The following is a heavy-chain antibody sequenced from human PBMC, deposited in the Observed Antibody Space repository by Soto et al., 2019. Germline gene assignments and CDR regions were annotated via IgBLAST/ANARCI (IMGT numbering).Heavy chain of an antibody. D-gene: IGHD3-16*01. Sequence: SVKVACKASGGTFSSYAISWVRQAPGQGLEWMGGIIPIFGTANYAQKFQGRVTITADESTSTAYMELSSLRSEDTAVYYCANNPLGAPGAFDIWGQGTMVTVSS. V-gene: IGHV1-69*13. CDR2: IIPIFGTA. CDR1: GGTFSSYA. J-gene: IGHJ3*02. CDR3: ANNPLGAPGAFDI.